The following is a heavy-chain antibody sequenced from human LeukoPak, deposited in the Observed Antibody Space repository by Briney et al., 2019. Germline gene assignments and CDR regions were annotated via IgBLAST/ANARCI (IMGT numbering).Heavy chain of an antibody. J-gene: IGHJ4*02. CDR3: VRQNVGATDIDY. V-gene: IGHV4-39*07. D-gene: IGHD1-26*01. CDR1: GGSISSSSYY. Sequence: SETLSLTCTVSGGSISSSSYYWGWIRQPPGKGLEWIGSIYYSGSTYYNPSLKSRVTISVDTSKNQFSLKLSSVTAADTAVYYCVRQNVGATDIDYWGQGTLVTVSS. CDR2: IYYSGST.